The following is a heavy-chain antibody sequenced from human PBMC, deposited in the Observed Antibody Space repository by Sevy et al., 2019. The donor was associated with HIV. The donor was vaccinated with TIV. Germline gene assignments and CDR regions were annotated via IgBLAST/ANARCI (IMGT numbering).Heavy chain of an antibody. CDR2: ISSTGTTR. CDR1: GFSLSDYY. V-gene: IGHV3-11*01. CDR3: AGAPTVLSFDY. J-gene: IGHJ4*02. D-gene: IGHD4-17*01. Sequence: GGSLRLSCAASGFSLSDYYMSWIRQAPGKGLEWIAYISSTGTTRYYADSVRGRFTISKDNAKKSLYLQMNSLRAEDTAIYYCAGAPTVLSFDYWGQGALVTVSS.